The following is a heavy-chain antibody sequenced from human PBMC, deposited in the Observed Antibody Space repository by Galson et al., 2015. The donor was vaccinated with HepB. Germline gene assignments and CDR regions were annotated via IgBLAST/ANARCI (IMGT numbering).Heavy chain of an antibody. CDR3: ARYAEGSCSGGSCYFVDY. Sequence: SVKVSCKASGYTFTSYGINWVRQAPGQGLEWMGWISAYNGNTNYAQKLQGRVTMTTDTSTSTAYMELRSLRSDDTAVYYCARYAEGSCSGGSCYFVDYWGQGTLVTVSS. V-gene: IGHV1-18*01. D-gene: IGHD2-15*01. CDR2: ISAYNGNT. CDR1: GYTFTSYG. J-gene: IGHJ4*02.